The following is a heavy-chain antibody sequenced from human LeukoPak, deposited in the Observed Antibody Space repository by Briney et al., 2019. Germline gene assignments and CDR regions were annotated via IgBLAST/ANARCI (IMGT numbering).Heavy chain of an antibody. D-gene: IGHD6-6*01. CDR1: GFTFDDYA. CDR3: AKERSSSFDY. Sequence: GGSLRLSCAASGFTFDDYAMHWVRQAPGKGLEWVSGISWNSGSIGYADSVKGRFTISRDNAKNSPYLQMNSLRAEDTALYYCAKERSSSFDYWGQGTLVTVSS. J-gene: IGHJ4*02. CDR2: ISWNSGSI. V-gene: IGHV3-9*01.